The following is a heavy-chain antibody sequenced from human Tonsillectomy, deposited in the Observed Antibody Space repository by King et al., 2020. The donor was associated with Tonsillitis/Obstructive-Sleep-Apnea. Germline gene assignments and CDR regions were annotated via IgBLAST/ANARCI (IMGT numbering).Heavy chain of an antibody. D-gene: IGHD2-2*01. V-gene: IGHV3-30*01. CDR1: GFTFSSYA. J-gene: IGHJ5*02. Sequence: VQLVESGGGVVQPGRSLRLSCAASGFTFSSYAMDWVRQAPGKGLECVAVISHDGTNKYYADSVEGRFTISRDNSKNTLYLQMNSLRAEDTSVYYCARGGYCTSDSCSHLRWVDPWGQGTLVTVSS. CDR3: ARGGYCTSDSCSHLRWVDP. CDR2: ISHDGTNK.